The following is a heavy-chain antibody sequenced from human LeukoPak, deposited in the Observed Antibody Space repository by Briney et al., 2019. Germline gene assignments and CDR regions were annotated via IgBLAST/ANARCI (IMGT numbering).Heavy chain of an antibody. CDR2: IYSGGST. CDR1: GFTVSSNY. CDR3: AKDRSRSYGYSYGPGFDP. V-gene: IGHV3-66*01. Sequence: SGGSLRLSCAASGFTVSSNYMSWVRQAPGKGLEWVSVIYSGGSTYYADSVKGRFTISRDNSKNTLYLQMNSLRAEDTAVYYCAKDRSRSYGYSYGPGFDPWGQGTLVTVSS. J-gene: IGHJ5*02. D-gene: IGHD5-18*01.